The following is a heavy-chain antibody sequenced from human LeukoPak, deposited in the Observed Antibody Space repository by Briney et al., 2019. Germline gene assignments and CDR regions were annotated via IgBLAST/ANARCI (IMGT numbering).Heavy chain of an antibody. CDR1: GYTFTSYG. J-gene: IGHJ2*01. D-gene: IGHD3-3*01. CDR3: ATSPRFLEWLPEGTGWYFDL. Sequence: ASVKVSCKASGYTFTSYGISWVRQAPGQGLEWMGWISAYNGNTNYAQKLQGRVTMTTDTSTSTAYMELRSLRSEDTAVYYCATSPRFLEWLPEGTGWYFDLWGRGTLVTVSS. CDR2: ISAYNGNT. V-gene: IGHV1-18*01.